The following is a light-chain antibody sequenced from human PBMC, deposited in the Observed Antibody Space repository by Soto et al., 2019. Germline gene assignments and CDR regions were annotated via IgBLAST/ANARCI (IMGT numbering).Light chain of an antibody. Sequence: DVQMTQSPSSLSASVGDKVTITCRASQSISTYLNWYQQKPGKAPKLLIYAASSLQSGVPSRFSGTGSWRDFTLAINSLQPEDFATYYCQQTYNLPRTFAQGTKLEIK. CDR2: AAS. J-gene: IGKJ2*01. V-gene: IGKV1-39*01. CDR3: QQTYNLPRT. CDR1: QSISTY.